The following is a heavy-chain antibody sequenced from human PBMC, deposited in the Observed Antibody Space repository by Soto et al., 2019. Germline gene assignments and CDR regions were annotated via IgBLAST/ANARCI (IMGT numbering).Heavy chain of an antibody. V-gene: IGHV1-46*01. CDR2: INPSGGST. J-gene: IGHJ4*02. D-gene: IGHD4-17*01. CDR3: ARYWDYGGNPIYY. Sequence: QVQMVQSGAEVKKPGASVKASCKASGYTFTSYYMHWVPQAPGQGLEWVGIINPSGGSTSYAQKLQGRVTMTRDTSRSTVSMELSSLRSEDTAVYYCARYWDYGGNPIYYCCQGTLVTVST. CDR1: GYTFTSYY.